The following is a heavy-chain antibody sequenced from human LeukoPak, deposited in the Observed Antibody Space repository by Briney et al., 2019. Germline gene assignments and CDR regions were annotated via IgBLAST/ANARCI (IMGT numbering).Heavy chain of an antibody. CDR2: IIPIFGTA. V-gene: IGHV1-69*13. CDR1: GGTFSSYA. J-gene: IGHJ3*02. D-gene: IGHD1-26*01. CDR3: ARRWSVGATSGAFDI. Sequence: SVKVSCTASGGTFSSYAISWVRQVPGQGLEWMGGIIPIFGTANYAQKFQGRVTITADESTSTAYMELSSLRSEDTAVYYCARRWSVGATSGAFDIWGQGTMVTVSS.